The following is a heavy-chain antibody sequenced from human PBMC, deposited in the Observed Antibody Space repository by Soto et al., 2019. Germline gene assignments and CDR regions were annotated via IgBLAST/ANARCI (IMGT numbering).Heavy chain of an antibody. CDR2: LIPIFGTP. D-gene: IGHD5-18*01. Sequence: QVQLVQSGAEVKKPGSSVKVSCKASGGSFSNYTISWVRQAPGQGLEWMGGLIPIFGTPNYAQKFQDRVTITADESTSTVYMELSSLRLEDTAVDYCARDGRRQMDTASYYYGIDVWGQGTTVTVSS. V-gene: IGHV1-69*01. CDR3: ARDGRRQMDTASYYYGIDV. CDR1: GGSFSNYT. J-gene: IGHJ6*02.